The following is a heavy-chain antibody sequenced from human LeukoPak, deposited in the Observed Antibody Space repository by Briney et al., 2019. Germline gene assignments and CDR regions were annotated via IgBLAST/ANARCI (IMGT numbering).Heavy chain of an antibody. CDR3: ARERYCGGDCYSFAFDV. CDR1: GFTVSSKY. Sequence: GGSLRLSCAASGFTVSSKYMSWVRQAPGKGLEWVSIFYSGGDSTNYADSVKGRFTISRDNSKNTLYLQMNSLRADDTAVYYCARERYCGGDCYSFAFDVWGQGTTVTVSS. D-gene: IGHD2-21*02. CDR2: FYSGGDST. V-gene: IGHV3-66*01. J-gene: IGHJ3*01.